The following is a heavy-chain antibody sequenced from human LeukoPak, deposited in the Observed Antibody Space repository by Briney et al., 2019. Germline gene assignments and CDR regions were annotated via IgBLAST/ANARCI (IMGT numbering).Heavy chain of an antibody. D-gene: IGHD6-6*01. V-gene: IGHV1-46*01. CDR1: GYTFTSYY. J-gene: IGHJ5*02. CDR2: INPSGGST. CDR3: ARVIAARFDP. Sequence: ASVKVSCKASGYTFTSYYMHWVRQTPRQGLEWMGIINPSGGSTSYAQKFQGRVTMTRDTSTSTVYMELSSLRSEDTAVYYCARVIAARFDPWGQGTLVTVSS.